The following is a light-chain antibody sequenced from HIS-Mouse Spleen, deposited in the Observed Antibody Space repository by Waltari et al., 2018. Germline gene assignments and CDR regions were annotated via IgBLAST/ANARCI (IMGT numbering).Light chain of an antibody. CDR3: CSYAGSSTVV. Sequence: QSALTQPASVSGSPGQSITISCTGTSSAVGRHNLVSWYQQHPGKAPKLMIYEGSKRPSGVSNRFSGSKSGNTASLTISGLQAEDEADYYCCSYAGSSTVVFGGGTKLTVL. CDR2: EGS. V-gene: IGLV2-23*01. J-gene: IGLJ2*01. CDR1: SSAVGRHNL.